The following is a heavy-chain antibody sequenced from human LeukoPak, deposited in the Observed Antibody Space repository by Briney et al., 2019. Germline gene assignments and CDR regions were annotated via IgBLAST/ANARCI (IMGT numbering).Heavy chain of an antibody. V-gene: IGHV4-34*01. D-gene: IGHD1-26*01. CDR3: ARAEPSGSYFDDAFDI. J-gene: IGHJ3*02. CDR2: INHSGST. CDR1: GGSFSGYY. Sequence: SETLSLTCAVYGGSFSGYYWSWIRQPPGKGLEWIGEINHSGSTNYNPSLKSRVTISVDTSKNQFSLKLSSVTAADTAVYYCARAEPSGSYFDDAFDIWGQGTMVTVSS.